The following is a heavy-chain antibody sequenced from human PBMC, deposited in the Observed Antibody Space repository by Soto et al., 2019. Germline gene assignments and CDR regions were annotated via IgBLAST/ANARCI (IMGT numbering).Heavy chain of an antibody. CDR3: ARGPTYYDFWSGYSGGSYWFDP. Sequence: QVQLQESGPGLVKPSQTLSLTCTVSGGSISSGGYYWSWIRQHPGKGLEWIGYIYYSGSNYYNPSLKSRVTISVDTSKNQFSLKLSSVTAADTAVYYCARGPTYYDFWSGYSGGSYWFDPWGQGTLVTVSS. V-gene: IGHV4-31*03. J-gene: IGHJ5*02. CDR2: IYYSGSN. D-gene: IGHD3-3*01. CDR1: GGSISSGGYY.